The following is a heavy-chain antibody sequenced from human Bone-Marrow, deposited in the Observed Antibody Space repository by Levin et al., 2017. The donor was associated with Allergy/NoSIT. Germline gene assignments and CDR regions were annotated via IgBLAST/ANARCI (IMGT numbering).Heavy chain of an antibody. V-gene: IGHV3-21*01. CDR1: GFAFSNYA. D-gene: IGHD6-13*01. J-gene: IGHJ4*02. CDR2: INPSNSDL. CDR3: TGGGRGSWYEGDY. Sequence: PGGSLRLSCVASGFAFSNYALNWVRQAPGRGLEWVSAINPSNSDLYTDSVKGRFTISRDNAKSSLYLQMNSLRAEDTAVYYCTGGGRGSWYEGDYWGQGTLVTVSS.